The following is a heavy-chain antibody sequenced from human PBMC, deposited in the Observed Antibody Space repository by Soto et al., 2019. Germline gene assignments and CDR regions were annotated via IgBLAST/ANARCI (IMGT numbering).Heavy chain of an antibody. J-gene: IGHJ4*02. Sequence: PGESLKISCKGSGYTFTSHWIGWVRQMPGKGLEWMGIIYPGDSDTRYSPSFQGQVTISTDKSISTAYLQWSSLKASDTAMYYCARLGYCGGDCYQPTFDYWGQGTLVTVSS. CDR2: IYPGDSDT. D-gene: IGHD2-21*01. CDR1: GYTFTSHW. CDR3: ARLGYCGGDCYQPTFDY. V-gene: IGHV5-51*01.